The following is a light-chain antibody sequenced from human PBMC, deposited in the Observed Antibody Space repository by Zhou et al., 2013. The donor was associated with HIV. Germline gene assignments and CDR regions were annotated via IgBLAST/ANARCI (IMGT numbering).Light chain of an antibody. Sequence: IVLTQSPGTLSLSPGERATLSCRASQSVSSSYLAWYQQKPGQAPRLLIYGASTRATGIPAKFSGSGSGTEFTLTISSLQSEDFAVYYCQEYDSWPPGITFGQGTRLEI. CDR2: GAS. CDR1: QSVSSSY. CDR3: QEYDSWPPGIT. V-gene: IGKV3-15*01. J-gene: IGKJ5*01.